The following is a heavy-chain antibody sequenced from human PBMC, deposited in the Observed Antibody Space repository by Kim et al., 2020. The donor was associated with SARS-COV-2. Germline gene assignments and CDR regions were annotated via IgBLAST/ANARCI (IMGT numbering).Heavy chain of an antibody. Sequence: DSVKGRFTISRDNAKNSLYLQMNSLRAEDTAVYYCARGGDVDTAMVTFDYWGQGTLVTVSS. V-gene: IGHV3-21*01. D-gene: IGHD5-18*01. J-gene: IGHJ4*02. CDR3: ARGGDVDTAMVTFDY.